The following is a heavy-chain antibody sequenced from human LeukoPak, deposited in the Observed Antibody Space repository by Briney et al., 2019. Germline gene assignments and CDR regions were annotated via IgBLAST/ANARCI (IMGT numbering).Heavy chain of an antibody. CDR3: AAALGSYSKVGAFDI. D-gene: IGHD1-26*01. J-gene: IGHJ3*02. Sequence: GESLKISCKGSGYSFTSYWIGWVRQMPGKGLEWMGIIYPGDSDTRYSPSFQGQVTISADKSISTAYLQWSSLKASDTAMYYCAAALGSYSKVGAFDIWGQGTMVTVSS. V-gene: IGHV5-51*01. CDR2: IYPGDSDT. CDR1: GYSFTSYW.